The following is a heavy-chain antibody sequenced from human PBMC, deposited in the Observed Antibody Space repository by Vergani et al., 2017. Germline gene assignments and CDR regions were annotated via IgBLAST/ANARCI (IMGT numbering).Heavy chain of an antibody. D-gene: IGHD3-3*01. Sequence: VQLVESGGGLVKPGGSLRLSCAASGFTVSSNYMSWVRQAPGKGLEWVSVIYSGGSTYYADSVKGRFTISRDNSKNTLYLQMNSLRAEDTAVYYCARDFAFRGALEGFDYWGQGTLVTVSS. V-gene: IGHV3-66*02. CDR1: GFTVSSNY. CDR3: ARDFAFRGALEGFDY. CDR2: IYSGGST. J-gene: IGHJ4*02.